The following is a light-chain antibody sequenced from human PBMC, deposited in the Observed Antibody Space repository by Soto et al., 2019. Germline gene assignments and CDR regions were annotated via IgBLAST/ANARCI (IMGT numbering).Light chain of an antibody. V-gene: IGKV3-11*01. CDR2: DAS. J-gene: IGKJ3*01. Sequence: ETVLTQSPATLSLEPGERATLSCMSNQRISSDLAWSQQKPGQAPRVLIYDASKRATGIPARFSGSGSGTDFALTISNLDPEDSACYYCQQRSTWPPLFTFGPGTKVDIK. CDR3: QQRSTWPPLFT. CDR1: QRISSD.